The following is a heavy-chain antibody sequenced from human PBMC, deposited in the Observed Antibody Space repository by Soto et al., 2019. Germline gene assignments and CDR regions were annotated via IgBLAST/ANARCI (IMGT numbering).Heavy chain of an antibody. V-gene: IGHV1-69*13. Sequence: GASVKVSCKASGGTFSSYAISWVRQAPGQGLEWMGGIIPIFGTANYAQKFQGRVTITADESTSTAYMELSSLRSEDTAVYYCARDQHYYDSSGYYLARPGWFDPWGQGTLVTVSS. CDR2: IIPIFGTA. D-gene: IGHD3-22*01. CDR3: ARDQHYYDSSGYYLARPGWFDP. J-gene: IGHJ5*02. CDR1: GGTFSSYA.